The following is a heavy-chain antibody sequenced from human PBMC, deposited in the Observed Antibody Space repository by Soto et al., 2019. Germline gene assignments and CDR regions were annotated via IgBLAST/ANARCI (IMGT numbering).Heavy chain of an antibody. CDR2: VHISGHS. CDR3: ARVRQGCSANNCYFDP. CDR1: GGSVRAPDW. Sequence: HSEPLYLASTVSGGSVRAPDWWNWVRQSPDKGLEWIAEVHISGHSNYNPSLRSRVSVSIDSSKNQFYLNLNSVTAADTAIYYCARVRQGCSANNCYFDPWGQGTQVTVSS. D-gene: IGHD1-1*01. J-gene: IGHJ5*01. V-gene: IGHV4-4*02.